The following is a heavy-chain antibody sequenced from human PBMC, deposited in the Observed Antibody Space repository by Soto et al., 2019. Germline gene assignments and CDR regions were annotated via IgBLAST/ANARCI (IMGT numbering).Heavy chain of an antibody. D-gene: IGHD1-26*01. CDR3: ARDRVIVEANSHSYDGMDV. CDR1: GFTFSSYS. J-gene: IGHJ6*02. Sequence: PGVSLRLSFAAYGFTFSSYSMNWFRQAPGKGLEWVSSISSSSSNIYYADSVKGRFTISRDNAKNSLYLQMNSLRAEDTAVYYCARDRVIVEANSHSYDGMDVWGQGTTVSVSS. CDR2: ISSSSSNI. V-gene: IGHV3-21*01.